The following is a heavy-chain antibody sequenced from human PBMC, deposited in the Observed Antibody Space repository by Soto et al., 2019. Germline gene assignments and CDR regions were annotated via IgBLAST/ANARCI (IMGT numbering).Heavy chain of an antibody. CDR3: ARDGSYGFIAAAPDYFDY. J-gene: IGHJ4*02. V-gene: IGHV1-3*01. D-gene: IGHD6-13*01. CDR2: INAGNGNT. Sequence: ASVKVSCKASGYTFTSYAMHWVRQAPGQRLEWMGWINAGNGNTKYSQKFQGRVTITRDTSTSTAYMELRSLRSDDTAVYYCARDGSYGFIAAAPDYFDYWGQGTLVTVSS. CDR1: GYTFTSYA.